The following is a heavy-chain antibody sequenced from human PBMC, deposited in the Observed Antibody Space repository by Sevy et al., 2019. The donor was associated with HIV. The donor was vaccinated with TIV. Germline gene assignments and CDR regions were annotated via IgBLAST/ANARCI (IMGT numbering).Heavy chain of an antibody. CDR1: GFTFSTYP. CDR2: ISYDGSSK. D-gene: IGHD3-10*01. CDR3: AGDSGYTINYPPGGT. J-gene: IGHJ5*02. Sequence: GGSLRLSCAASGFTFSTYPMHWVRQSPGKGLEWVTVISYDGSSKYYADSVKGRFTISRDNSKNTVFLQMDSLRVDDTAVYYWAGDSGYTINYPPGGTWGQGGLVTVSS. V-gene: IGHV3-30-3*01.